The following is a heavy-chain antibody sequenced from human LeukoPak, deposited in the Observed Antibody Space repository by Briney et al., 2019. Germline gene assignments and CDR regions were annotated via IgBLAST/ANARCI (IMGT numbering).Heavy chain of an antibody. Sequence: GGSLRLSCAASGFTFSDYYMSWIRQAPGKGLEWVSYISSSGSTIYYADSVKGRFTTSRDDAKNSLYLQMNSLRAEDTAVYYCARHDYGDYDLDYWGQGTLVTVSS. CDR3: ARHDYGDYDLDY. CDR1: GFTFSDYY. V-gene: IGHV3-11*01. D-gene: IGHD4-17*01. J-gene: IGHJ4*02. CDR2: ISSSGSTI.